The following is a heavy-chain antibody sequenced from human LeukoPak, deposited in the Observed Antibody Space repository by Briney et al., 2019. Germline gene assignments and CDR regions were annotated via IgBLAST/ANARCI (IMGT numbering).Heavy chain of an antibody. J-gene: IGHJ4*02. V-gene: IGHV3-48*03. Sequence: GGSLRLSCAASGFTFSNYEMKWVRQAPGKELEWVSYISSSGSTRYYADSVRGRFTISRDNAKNSLYLQMNSLRAEDTAVYYCARVAGYRFDHWGQGTLVTVSS. CDR1: GFTFSNYE. D-gene: IGHD3-16*02. CDR2: ISSSGSTR. CDR3: ARVAGYRFDH.